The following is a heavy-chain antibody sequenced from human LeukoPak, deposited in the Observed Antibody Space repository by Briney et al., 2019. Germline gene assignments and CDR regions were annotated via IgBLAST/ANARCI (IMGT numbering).Heavy chain of an antibody. V-gene: IGHV4-59*01. Sequence: SETLSLTCTVSGDSINKYFWSWLRQSPGKGLEWIGYISHTGETNYNPSLKSRVTISLDKSNNQFSLRLSSVTAADTAVYYCARAGPENLNWRYYIGFWGQGILVTVSS. J-gene: IGHJ4*02. CDR2: ISHTGET. CDR1: GDSINKYF. CDR3: ARAGPENLNWRYYIGF. D-gene: IGHD1-1*01.